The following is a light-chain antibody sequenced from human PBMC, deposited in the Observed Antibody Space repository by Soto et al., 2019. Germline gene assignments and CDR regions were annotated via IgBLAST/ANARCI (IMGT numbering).Light chain of an antibody. CDR1: SSDVGFYNY. Sequence: QSVLTQPASVSGSPGQSITISCTGTSSDVGFYNYVSWYQQHPGKAPILMIYGVSNRPSGVSNRFSGSKSGNTASLTISGLHTEDEADYYCSSYTSSSTLLFGGGTKLTVL. CDR3: SSYTSSSTLL. J-gene: IGLJ2*01. CDR2: GVS. V-gene: IGLV2-14*01.